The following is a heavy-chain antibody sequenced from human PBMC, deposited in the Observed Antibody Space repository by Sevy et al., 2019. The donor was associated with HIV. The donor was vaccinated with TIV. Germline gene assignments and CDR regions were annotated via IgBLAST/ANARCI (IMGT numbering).Heavy chain of an antibody. V-gene: IGHV4-34*01. J-gene: IGHJ6*02. Sequence: SETLSLTCAVYGGSFSGYYWSWIRQPPGKGLEWIGEINHSGSTNYNPSLKSRVTISVDTSKNQFSLKLSSVTAADTAVYYCARGGLEVTGTTDYYGMDVWGQGTTVTVSS. D-gene: IGHD1-20*01. CDR3: ARGGLEVTGTTDYYGMDV. CDR1: GGSFSGYY. CDR2: INHSGST.